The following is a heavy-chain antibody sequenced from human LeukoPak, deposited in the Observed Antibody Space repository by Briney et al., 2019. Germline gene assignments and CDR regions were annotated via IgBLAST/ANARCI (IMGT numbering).Heavy chain of an antibody. D-gene: IGHD3-16*01. Sequence: SETLSLTCTVSGGSISSSSYCWGWIRQPPGKGLEWIGSIYYSGSTYYNPSLKSRVTISVDTSKNQFSLKLSSVTAADTAVYYCARGGLGKLDYWGQGTLVTVSS. J-gene: IGHJ4*02. CDR2: IYYSGST. CDR3: ARGGLGKLDY. CDR1: GGSISSSSYC. V-gene: IGHV4-39*01.